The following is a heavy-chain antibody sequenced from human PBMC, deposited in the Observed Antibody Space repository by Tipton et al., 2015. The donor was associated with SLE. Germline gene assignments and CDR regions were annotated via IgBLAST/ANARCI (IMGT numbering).Heavy chain of an antibody. Sequence: SLRLSCAASGFTFSSYGIHWVRQAPGKGLEWVAVIWYDGSNKYYADSVKGRFTISRDNSKNTLYLQMNSLRAEDTAVYYCARDRTRITVAGGFDYWGQGTLVTVSS. CDR1: GFTFSSYG. D-gene: IGHD6-19*01. CDR2: IWYDGSNK. V-gene: IGHV3-33*01. CDR3: ARDRTRITVAGGFDY. J-gene: IGHJ4*02.